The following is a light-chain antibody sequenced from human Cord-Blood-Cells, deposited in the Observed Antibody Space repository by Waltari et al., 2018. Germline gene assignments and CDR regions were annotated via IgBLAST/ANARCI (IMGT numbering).Light chain of an antibody. Sequence: AVRMTMSPSPASAPPGHRVTTTCRARQGISSYLAWYQQKPGKAPKLLIYAASTLQSGVPSRFSGSGSGTDFTLTISCLQSEDFATYYCQQYYSYPFTFGPGTKVDIK. V-gene: IGKV1-8*01. CDR2: AAS. CDR3: QQYYSYPFT. J-gene: IGKJ3*01. CDR1: QGISSY.